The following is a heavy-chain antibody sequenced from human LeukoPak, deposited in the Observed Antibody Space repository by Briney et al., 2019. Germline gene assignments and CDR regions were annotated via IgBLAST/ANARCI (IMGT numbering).Heavy chain of an antibody. D-gene: IGHD3-3*01. CDR3: ARDRGDYDFPFPGVFDI. Sequence: SETLSLTCAVYGGSFSGYYWRWIRQPPGKGLEWIGEINHSGSTNYNPSLKSRVTISVDTSKNQFSLKLSSVTAADTAVYYCARDRGDYDFPFPGVFDIWGQGTTVGVSS. V-gene: IGHV4-34*01. J-gene: IGHJ3*02. CDR1: GGSFSGYY. CDR2: INHSGST.